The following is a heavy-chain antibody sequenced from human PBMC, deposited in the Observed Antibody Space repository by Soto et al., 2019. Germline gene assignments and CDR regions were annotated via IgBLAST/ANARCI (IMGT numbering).Heavy chain of an antibody. Sequence: EVQLLESGGGLVQPGGSLRLSCAASGFTFSSYAMNWVRQAPGKGLEWVSAISGGGGSTYYADSVKGRFTISRDNTKNTLFLQMNSLRAEDTAVYYGAKAYFRYYDFWSGFDYWGQGTLVTVSS. CDR1: GFTFSSYA. J-gene: IGHJ4*02. D-gene: IGHD3-3*01. CDR3: AKAYFRYYDFWSGFDY. V-gene: IGHV3-23*01. CDR2: ISGGGGST.